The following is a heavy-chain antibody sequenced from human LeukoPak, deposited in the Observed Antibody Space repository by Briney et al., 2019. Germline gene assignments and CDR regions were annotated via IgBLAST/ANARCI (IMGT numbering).Heavy chain of an antibody. CDR2: IYYSGST. CDR1: GGSISSYY. CDR3: ARDPGGYYMDV. D-gene: IGHD3-16*01. J-gene: IGHJ6*03. V-gene: IGHV4-59*01. Sequence: SETLSLTCTVSGGSISSYYWSWLPQPPGKGLEWIGYIYYSGSTNYNPSLKSRVTISVDTSKNQFSLKLSSVTAADTAVYYCARDPGGYYMDVWGKGTTVTVSS.